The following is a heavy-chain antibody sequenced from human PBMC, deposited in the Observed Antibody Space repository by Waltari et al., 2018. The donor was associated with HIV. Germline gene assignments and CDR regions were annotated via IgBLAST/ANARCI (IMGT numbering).Heavy chain of an antibody. V-gene: IGHV3-30*15. CDR1: RFSFSDYD. D-gene: IGHD2-15*01. J-gene: IGHJ3*02. CDR3: VRETSGRDAFDI. Sequence: LVESGGDLVQSGKSLRLSCEASRFSFSDYDMFWVRQAPGKGRGWVEVISNDGNDKKYVVPVKGRFNVSRDNVKNTLYLYMSRLRLEDTAVYDCVRETSGRDAFDIWGLGTQVIVSS. CDR2: ISNDGNDK.